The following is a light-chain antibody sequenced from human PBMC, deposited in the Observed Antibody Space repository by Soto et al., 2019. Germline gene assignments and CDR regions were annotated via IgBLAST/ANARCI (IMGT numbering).Light chain of an antibody. CDR3: QQRDSWPIT. J-gene: IGKJ5*01. Sequence: FVLTQSPGTLSLSPGERATLSCRASQSLTNSFIAWYQQKPGQAPRLLIFGASNRDTGIPARFSGSGSGTDFTLTINRLEPDDFEVYYCQQRDSWPITFGQGTRLEIK. V-gene: IGKV3D-20*02. CDR2: GAS. CDR1: QSLTNSF.